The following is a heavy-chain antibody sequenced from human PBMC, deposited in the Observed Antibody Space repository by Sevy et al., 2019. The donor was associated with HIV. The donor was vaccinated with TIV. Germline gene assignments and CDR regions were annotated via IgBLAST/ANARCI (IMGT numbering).Heavy chain of an antibody. V-gene: IGHV1-24*01. CDR2: FDPEDGER. CDR1: GHTLTDLS. J-gene: IGHJ4*02. CDR3: SASREYYSDSYGYFDY. D-gene: IGHD3-22*01. Sequence: APVKVSCKASGHTLTDLSMHWVRQAPRKGFEWRGRFDPEDGERIYAQKFQGRVTMTEDTSTDTAYMELSSLRSEDTAVYYCSASREYYSDSYGYFDYWGQGTLVTVSS.